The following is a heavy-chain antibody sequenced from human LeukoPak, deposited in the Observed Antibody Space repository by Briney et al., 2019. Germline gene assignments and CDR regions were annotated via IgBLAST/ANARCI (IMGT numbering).Heavy chain of an antibody. Sequence: SETLSLTCTVSGGSIRSSSYYWGWIRQPPGKGLEWIGNIYYSGSTFYNPSLKSRVTISVDRSKNQFSLKLSSVTAADTAVYYCARGLVVVAVGLYFDYWGQGTLVTVSS. CDR2: IYYSGST. D-gene: IGHD2-15*01. CDR1: GGSIRSSSYY. J-gene: IGHJ4*02. CDR3: ARGLVVVAVGLYFDY. V-gene: IGHV4-39*07.